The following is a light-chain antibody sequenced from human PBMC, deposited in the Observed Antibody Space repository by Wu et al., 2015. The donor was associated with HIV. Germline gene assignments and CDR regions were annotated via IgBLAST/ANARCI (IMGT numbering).Light chain of an antibody. Sequence: EIVMTQSPATLSVSPGDRATLSCRVSQSVSGNLAWYQQKPGQAPRLLIYATSTRATGIPARFTGGGSGTEFTLAISSLQSEDLAVYYCQQYNDWRITFGRGTRLEIK. V-gene: IGKV3-15*01. CDR3: QQYNDWRIT. CDR2: ATS. J-gene: IGKJ5*01. CDR1: QSVSGN.